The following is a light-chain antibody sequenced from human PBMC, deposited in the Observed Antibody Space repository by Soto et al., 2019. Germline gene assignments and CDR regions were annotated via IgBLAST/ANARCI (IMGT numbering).Light chain of an antibody. CDR3: AAWDDRLNGYV. V-gene: IGLV1-44*01. J-gene: IGLJ1*01. CDR2: NNN. Sequence: QSVLTQTPSASGTPGQRVTISCSGSNSNVGVNTVTWFQQLPGTAPKVLIYNNNLRPSGVPDRFSGSKSGTSASLVISGLQSEDEADYYCAAWDDRLNGYVFGTGTKGTVL. CDR1: NSNVGVNT.